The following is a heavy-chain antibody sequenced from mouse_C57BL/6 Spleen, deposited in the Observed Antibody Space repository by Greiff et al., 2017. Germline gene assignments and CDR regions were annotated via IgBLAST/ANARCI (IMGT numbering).Heavy chain of an antibody. CDR1: GYTFTSYW. J-gene: IGHJ2*01. CDR2: IDPNSGGT. D-gene: IGHD2-4*01. Sequence: VQLQQSGAELVKPGASVKLSCKASGYTFTSYWMHWVKQRPGRGLEWIARIDPNSGGTNYNEKFKSKATLTADKPSSTADMQLSSLTSEDSAVYYCAREEDYDLDFDYWGQGTTLTVSS. CDR3: AREEDYDLDFDY. V-gene: IGHV1-72*01.